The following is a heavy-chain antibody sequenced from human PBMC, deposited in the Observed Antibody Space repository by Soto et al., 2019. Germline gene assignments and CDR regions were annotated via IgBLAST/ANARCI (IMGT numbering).Heavy chain of an antibody. Sequence: GGSLRLSCAASGFTFSSYAMSWVRQAPGKGLEWVSAISGSGGSTYYADSVKGRFTISRDNSKNTLYLQMNSLRAEDTAVYYCAKSQKTLPVVVVPAAIWEPFDYWGQGTLVTVSS. V-gene: IGHV3-23*01. J-gene: IGHJ4*02. CDR2: ISGSGGST. CDR3: AKSQKTLPVVVVPAAIWEPFDY. CDR1: GFTFSSYA. D-gene: IGHD2-2*01.